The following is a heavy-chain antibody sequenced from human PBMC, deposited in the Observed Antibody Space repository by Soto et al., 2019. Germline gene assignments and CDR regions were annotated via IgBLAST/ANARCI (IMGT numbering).Heavy chain of an antibody. D-gene: IGHD6-19*01. J-gene: IGHJ4*02. CDR2: TYWDDDD. V-gene: IGHV2-5*02. CDR3: AHGSGWLFDY. CDR1: GFSLSSHAVG. Sequence: QITLKESGPTLVKPTQTLTLTCTFSGFSLSSHAVGVGWIRQPPGKTLEWLAFTYWDDDDHYSPSLMSRLTITKDTSKNQVVLTMTNMDPVDTATYYCAHGSGWLFDYWGPGTPVTVSS.